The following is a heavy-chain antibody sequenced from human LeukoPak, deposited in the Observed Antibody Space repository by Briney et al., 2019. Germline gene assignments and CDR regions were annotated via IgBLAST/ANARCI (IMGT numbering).Heavy chain of an antibody. CDR1: GYTFTSYA. CDR3: ATDTGTTGNDY. Sequence: ASVKVSCKASGYTFTSYAMHWVRQAPGQRLEWMAWFHAGNGNTKYSQKFQGRVTITTDESTSTAYMELSSLRSEDTAVYYCATDTGTTGNDYWGQGTLVTVSS. V-gene: IGHV1-3*01. CDR2: FHAGNGNT. J-gene: IGHJ4*02. D-gene: IGHD1-7*01.